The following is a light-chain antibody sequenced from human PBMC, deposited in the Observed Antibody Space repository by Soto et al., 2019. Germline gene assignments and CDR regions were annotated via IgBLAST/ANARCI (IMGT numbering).Light chain of an antibody. CDR3: SSYTNINTRACV. Sequence: QSALTQPASVSGSAGQSITIACTGTSGDIGSYNRVSWYQQHPGKAPKLIIYEVTDRPSGVSNRFSGSKSGNTASLTISGIQAEAEAEYYCSSYTNINTRACVFGTGTKVTVL. J-gene: IGLJ1*01. CDR1: SGDIGSYNR. V-gene: IGLV2-14*01. CDR2: EVT.